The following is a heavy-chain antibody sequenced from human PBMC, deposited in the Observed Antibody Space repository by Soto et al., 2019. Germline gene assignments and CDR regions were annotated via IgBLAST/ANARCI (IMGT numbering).Heavy chain of an antibody. J-gene: IGHJ6*03. D-gene: IGHD3-3*02. V-gene: IGHV1-18*01. CDR2: ISAYNGNT. CDR1: GYTFTGFD. Sequence: QVQLVQSGAEVKKPGASVKVSCKTSGYTFTGFDISWVRQAPGQGLEWMGWISAYNGNTNYAQKLQGRVTMTTDTSTSTAYMELRSLRSDDTAVYYCARAVSHFYYCYYMDVWGKGTTVTVSS. CDR3: ARAVSHFYYCYYMDV.